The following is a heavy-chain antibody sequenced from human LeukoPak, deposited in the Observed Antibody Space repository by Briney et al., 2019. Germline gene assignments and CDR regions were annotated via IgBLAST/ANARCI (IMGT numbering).Heavy chain of an antibody. CDR3: AELGITMIGGV. V-gene: IGHV3-21*01. J-gene: IGHJ6*04. CDR1: GFTLRTST. Sequence: GGSLRLSCAASGFTLRTSTMNWVRQAPGKGLEWVSSISSSSSFIYYADSVKGRFTISRDNAKNSLYLQMNSLRAEDTAVYYCAELGITMIGGVWGKGTTVTISS. D-gene: IGHD3-10*02. CDR2: ISSSSSFI.